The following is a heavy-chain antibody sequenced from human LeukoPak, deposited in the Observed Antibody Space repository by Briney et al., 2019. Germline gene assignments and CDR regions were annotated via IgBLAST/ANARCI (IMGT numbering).Heavy chain of an antibody. V-gene: IGHV3-66*02. D-gene: IGHD3-10*01. J-gene: IGHJ6*03. CDR3: ARTIAMVRGVITVYYYYMDV. CDR2: IYSGGST. CDR1: GFTVSSNY. Sequence: GGSLRLSCVASGFTVSSNYMSWVRQVPGEGLEWVSDIYSGGSTFYADSVKGRFTISRDNSKNTLYLQMNSLRAEDTAVYYCARTIAMVRGVITVYYYYMDVWGKGTTVTVSS.